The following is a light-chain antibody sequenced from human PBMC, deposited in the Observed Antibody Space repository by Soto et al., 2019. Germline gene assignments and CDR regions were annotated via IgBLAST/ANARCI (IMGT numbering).Light chain of an antibody. CDR2: GAS. CDR1: QSVSSSY. V-gene: IGKV3-20*01. CDR3: QQDGSSPFT. Sequence: EIVLTQSPGTLSLSPGERATLSCRASQSVSSSYLAWYQQKPGQAPRLLIYGASSRATGIPDRFSGSGSGTDFTLTISRLEPEDFAVYYCQQDGSSPFTFGPGTKVVI. J-gene: IGKJ3*01.